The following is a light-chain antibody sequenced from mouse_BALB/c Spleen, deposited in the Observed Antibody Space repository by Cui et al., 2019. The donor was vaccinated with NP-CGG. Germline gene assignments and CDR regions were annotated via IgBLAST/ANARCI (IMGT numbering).Light chain of an antibody. Sequence: QAVLTHESALTTSPGVTVTLTCRSSTGAVTTSNYANWVQEKPDHLFTGLIGGTNNRAPGVPARFSGSLIGDKAALTITGAQTEDEAIYFCALWYSNHWVFGGGTKLTVL. CDR2: GTN. CDR1: TGAVTTSNY. V-gene: IGLV1*01. CDR3: ALWYSNHWV. J-gene: IGLJ1*01.